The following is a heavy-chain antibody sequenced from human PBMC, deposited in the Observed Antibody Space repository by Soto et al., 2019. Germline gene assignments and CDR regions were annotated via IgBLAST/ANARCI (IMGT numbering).Heavy chain of an antibody. V-gene: IGHV1-3*01. CDR3: ARGSVSFDS. Sequence: QVHLVQSGAEVKKPGASVNVSCKASGYIFTNYAIHWVRQAPGQRLEWMGRINAGDGNTRYSQNFQDRVTITRDTSASTAYMQLSSLTSEDSTLYSCARGSVSFDSWGQGTLVTVSS. D-gene: IGHD3-10*01. CDR2: INAGDGNT. CDR1: GYIFTNYA. J-gene: IGHJ4*02.